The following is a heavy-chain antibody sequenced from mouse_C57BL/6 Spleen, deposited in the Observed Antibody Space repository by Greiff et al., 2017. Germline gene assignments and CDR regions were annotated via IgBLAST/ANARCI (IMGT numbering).Heavy chain of an antibody. D-gene: IGHD1-1*01. V-gene: IGHV1-69*01. CDR1: GYTFTSYW. CDR3: ARSGITTVVEYWYFDV. CDR2: IDPSDSYT. Sequence: QVQLQQPGAELVMPGASVKLSCKASGYTFTSYWMHWVKQRPGQGLEWIGEIDPSDSYTNYNQKFKGKSTLTVDKSSSTAYMQLSSLTSEDSAVYYCARSGITTVVEYWYFDVWGTGTTVTVSS. J-gene: IGHJ1*03.